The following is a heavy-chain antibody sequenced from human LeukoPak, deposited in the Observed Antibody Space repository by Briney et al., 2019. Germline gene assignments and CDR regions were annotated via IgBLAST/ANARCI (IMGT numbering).Heavy chain of an antibody. Sequence: GGSLRLSCSASGFTFSTYAMIWVRQAPGKGLEWVSAISASGDSTNYADSVKGRFTISRDNSKNTLYLQMNSLRAEDTAVYYCAKDLFAGGYYGSGTWGWFDPWGQGTLVTVSS. D-gene: IGHD3-10*01. CDR2: ISASGDST. CDR1: GFTFSTYA. J-gene: IGHJ5*02. V-gene: IGHV3-23*01. CDR3: AKDLFAGGYYGSGTWGWFDP.